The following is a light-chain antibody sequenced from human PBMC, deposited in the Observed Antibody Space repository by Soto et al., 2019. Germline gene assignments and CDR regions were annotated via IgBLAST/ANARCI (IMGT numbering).Light chain of an antibody. Sequence: EIVLTQSPATLSLSPGERPTLSCRASQSVSSSSLAWYQQKPGQAPRLLIYGASSRATGIPDRFSGSGSGTDFTLTISRLEPEDFAVYYCQQYGSSPLLTFGGGTKVEIK. CDR1: QSVSSSS. CDR3: QQYGSSPLLT. J-gene: IGKJ4*01. CDR2: GAS. V-gene: IGKV3-20*01.